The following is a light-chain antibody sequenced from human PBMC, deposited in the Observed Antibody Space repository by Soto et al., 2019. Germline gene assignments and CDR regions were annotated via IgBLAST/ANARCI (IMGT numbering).Light chain of an antibody. CDR1: SSNIGDNY. Sequence: QSVLTQPPSVSAAPGQKVTISFSGSSSNIGDNYVSWYQQVPGTAPKLLIFDSDKRPSGIPDRFSGSKSGTSATLGITGLQTGDEADYYCGTWDSSLSGGVFGGGTKLTVL. V-gene: IGLV1-51*01. J-gene: IGLJ3*02. CDR2: DSD. CDR3: GTWDSSLSGGV.